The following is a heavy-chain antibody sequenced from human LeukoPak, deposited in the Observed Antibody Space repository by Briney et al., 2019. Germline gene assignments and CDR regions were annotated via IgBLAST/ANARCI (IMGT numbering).Heavy chain of an antibody. Sequence: SETLSLTCAVYGGSFSGYYWSWIRQPPGEGLEWIGEINHSGSTNYNPSLKSRVTISVDTSKNQFSLKLSSVTAADTAVYYCARGTYYYDSSGYSHYYYYMDVWGKGTTVTISS. D-gene: IGHD3-22*01. CDR3: ARGTYYYDSSGYSHYYYYMDV. CDR2: INHSGST. CDR1: GGSFSGYY. J-gene: IGHJ6*03. V-gene: IGHV4-34*01.